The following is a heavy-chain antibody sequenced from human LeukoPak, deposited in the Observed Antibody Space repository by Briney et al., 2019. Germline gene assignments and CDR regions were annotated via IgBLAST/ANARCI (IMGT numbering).Heavy chain of an antibody. CDR3: AKSGYSGYEHFDS. J-gene: IGHJ4*02. CDR1: GFTFSIYW. CDR2: IMQDGSEK. V-gene: IGHV3-7*01. D-gene: IGHD5-12*01. Sequence: GGSLRLSCAASGFTFSIYWMSWVRQAPGKGLEWLANIMQDGSEKYYVDSVKGRFSISRDNAKNSLYLQMNSLRAEDTAVYYCAKSGYSGYEHFDSWGQGTLVTVSS.